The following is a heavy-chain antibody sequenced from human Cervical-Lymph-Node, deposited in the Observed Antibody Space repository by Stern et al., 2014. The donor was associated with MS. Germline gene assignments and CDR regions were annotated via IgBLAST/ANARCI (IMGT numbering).Heavy chain of an antibody. V-gene: IGHV1-2*06. CDR3: ARGDRTLWGTMGLGTTGSSDY. D-gene: IGHD1-1*01. J-gene: IGHJ4*02. Sequence: QLVQSGAEVKKPGASVTVSCKASGYTFTDYYLHWVRQAPGPGLEWMGRIHPHRGGTNSAQKFQGRVTMTRDTSINTAFMELSTLRSDDTAVYYCARGDRTLWGTMGLGTTGSSDYWGQGSLVTVSS. CDR1: GYTFTDYY. CDR2: IHPHRGGT.